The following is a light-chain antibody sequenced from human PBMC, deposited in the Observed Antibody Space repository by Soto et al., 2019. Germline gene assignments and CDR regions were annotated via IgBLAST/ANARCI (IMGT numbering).Light chain of an antibody. CDR1: QSISIW. CDR2: NAS. CDR3: QQYNTYWT. J-gene: IGKJ1*01. V-gene: IGKV1-5*01. Sequence: DIQMTQSPSTLSASVGDRVTITCRASQSISIWLAWYQQKPGKAPKFLIYNASNLERGVPTKFCVSGSGTEFTLTISSLQPDDFATYYCQQYNTYWTFGQGTKVDIK.